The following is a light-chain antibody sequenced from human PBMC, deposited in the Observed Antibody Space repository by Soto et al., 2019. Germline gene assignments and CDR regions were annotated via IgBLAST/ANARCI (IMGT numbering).Light chain of an antibody. CDR2: GTS. CDR1: QTGSSKY. V-gene: IGKV3D-15*01. CDR3: QQYNNWPPWT. J-gene: IGKJ1*01. Sequence: EIVLTQSPATLSVSPGERAALSCRASQTGSSKYLAWYKQKPGQAPRLLIYGTSTRATGVPARFSVSGSGTEFTLTINSLQSEDFAVYYCQQYNNWPPWTFGQGTKV.